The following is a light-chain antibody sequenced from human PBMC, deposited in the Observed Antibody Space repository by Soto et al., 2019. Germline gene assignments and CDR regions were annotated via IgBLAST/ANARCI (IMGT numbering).Light chain of an antibody. V-gene: IGKV1-5*02. Sequence: DIQMTQSPSTLSASLGDRVTIICRASRSVDKWLAWYQQKSGKAPKLLIYEASHLQSGVPSRFGGSGSGTEFTLTINNLQPEDVANYYCQQYYSFWTFGQGTTVEV. CDR1: RSVDKW. CDR3: QQYYSFWT. J-gene: IGKJ1*01. CDR2: EAS.